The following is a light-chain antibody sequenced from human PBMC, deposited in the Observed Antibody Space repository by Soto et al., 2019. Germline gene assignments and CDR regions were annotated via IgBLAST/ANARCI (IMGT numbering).Light chain of an antibody. CDR3: QQYHSPPVT. CDR2: LAS. Sequence: DIVMTQSPDSLAVSLRERATINCKSSQSVLKSSDNKNYLAWYQQKPGQPPKLLIYLASTRKSGVPDRFSGSGSGTEFTLTISSLQAEDVAGYYCQQYHSPPVTFGGGTKVEIK. J-gene: IGKJ4*01. CDR1: QSVLKSSDNKNY. V-gene: IGKV4-1*01.